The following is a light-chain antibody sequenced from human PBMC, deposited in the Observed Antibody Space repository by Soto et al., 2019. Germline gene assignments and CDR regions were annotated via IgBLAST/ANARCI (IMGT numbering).Light chain of an antibody. CDR2: EVS. CDR3: SSYTSSSTSYV. Sequence: QSALTQPPSVAGSPGQSVTISCTGTSSDVGSYNRVSWYQQPPGTAPKLMIYEVSNRPSGVPDRFSGSKSGNTASLTIPGPQAEDEADYYCSSYTSSSTSYVFGTGTKVTVL. CDR1: SSDVGSYNR. V-gene: IGLV2-18*02. J-gene: IGLJ1*01.